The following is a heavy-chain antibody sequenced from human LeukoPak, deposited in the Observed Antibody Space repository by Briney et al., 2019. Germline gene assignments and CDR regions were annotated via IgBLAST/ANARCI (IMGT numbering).Heavy chain of an antibody. D-gene: IGHD3-10*02. CDR2: IKQDGSET. Sequence: QAGGSLRLSCAASGFTFSNYWMNWVRQAPGKGLEWVANIKQDGSETYYVDSVKGRFTISRDNAKNSLYLQMNSLRAEDTAVYYCAELDITMIGGVWGKGTTVTISS. V-gene: IGHV3-7*01. CDR3: AELDITMIGGV. J-gene: IGHJ6*04. CDR1: GFTFSNYW.